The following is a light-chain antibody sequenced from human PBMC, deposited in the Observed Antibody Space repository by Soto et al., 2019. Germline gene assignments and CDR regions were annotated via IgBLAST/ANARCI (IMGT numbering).Light chain of an antibody. Sequence: QSALTQPASVSGSPGQSITISCTGTSSDVGGYNYVSWYQQHPGKAPKLMIYEVSNRPSGVSNRFSGSKSGNMASLTISGLQAEDEADYYCSSYTSSTFYVFGTGTKVTVL. J-gene: IGLJ1*01. CDR1: SSDVGGYNY. V-gene: IGLV2-14*01. CDR3: SSYTSSTFYV. CDR2: EVS.